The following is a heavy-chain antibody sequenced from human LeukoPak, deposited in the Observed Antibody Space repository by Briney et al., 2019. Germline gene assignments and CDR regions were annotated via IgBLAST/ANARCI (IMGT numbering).Heavy chain of an antibody. CDR1: GGSISSYY. CDR2: IYYSGST. D-gene: IGHD6-19*01. Sequence: SETLSLTCTVSGGSISSYYWSWIRQPPGKGLEWIGYIYYSGSTNYNSSLKSRVTISVDTSKNLFSLKLSSVSAADTAVYYCARSVAGTGGYYWGQGTLVTVSS. J-gene: IGHJ4*02. V-gene: IGHV4-59*01. CDR3: ARSVAGTGGYY.